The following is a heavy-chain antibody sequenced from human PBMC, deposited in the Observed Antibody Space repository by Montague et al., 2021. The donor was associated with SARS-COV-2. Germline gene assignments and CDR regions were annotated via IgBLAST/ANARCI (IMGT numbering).Heavy chain of an antibody. CDR1: GGSISSHF. J-gene: IGHJ5*02. CDR3: AGATSVRGAVSWFDP. CDR2: INSNGGT. Sequence: SEILSLTSTLSGGSISSHFWSFIRQPPGKGLEWIGYINSNGGTNDNPSLRSRLTMSVDTSKNQFSLQLRSMTPADTAVYFCAGATSVRGAVSWFDPWGQGILVTVSS. V-gene: IGHV4-59*11. D-gene: IGHD3-10*01.